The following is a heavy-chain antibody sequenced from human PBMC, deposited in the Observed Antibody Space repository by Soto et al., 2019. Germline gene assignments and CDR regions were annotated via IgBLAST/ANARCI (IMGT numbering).Heavy chain of an antibody. CDR3: ARDTDDYSNGWFVP. V-gene: IGHV1-18*01. CDR1: GYTFTSYG. J-gene: IGHJ5*01. Sequence: QVQLVQSGDAVKKRGASVKVSCMASGYTFTSYGISWVRQAPGQGFEWMGWISAYNGNTNYAQKLQGRVTLTTDTSTSTAYMELRSLRSDDTAVYYCARDTDDYSNGWFVPWGQGTLVTVSS. CDR2: ISAYNGNT. D-gene: IGHD4-4*01.